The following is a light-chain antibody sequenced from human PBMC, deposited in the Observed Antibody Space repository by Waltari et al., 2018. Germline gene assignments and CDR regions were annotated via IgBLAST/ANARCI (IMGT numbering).Light chain of an antibody. CDR3: HQYKTYAWT. J-gene: IGKJ1*01. CDR2: KAS. Sequence: DIQMTQSPSTLSASVGDSITITCRASQSINSWLPWYQHKPGEAPKLLIYKASSLESGVPSRFSGSGSGTEFTLTISSLQPDDFASYYCHQYKTYAWTFGQGTKVEIK. V-gene: IGKV1-5*03. CDR1: QSINSW.